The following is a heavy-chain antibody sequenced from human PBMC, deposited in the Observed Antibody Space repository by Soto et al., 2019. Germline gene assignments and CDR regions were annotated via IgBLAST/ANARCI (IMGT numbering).Heavy chain of an antibody. Sequence: EVQLLESGGGLEQPGESLRLSCAASGFSFSSYAMSWVRQAPGKGLEWVSTLSGSGGRTYYEYSVKGRFTISRDNSKDTLYLQMNSLRVEDTAVYYCAKVFGLRYFDSWGQGTLVTVSS. V-gene: IGHV3-23*01. CDR1: GFSFSSYA. D-gene: IGHD5-12*01. CDR3: AKVFGLRYFDS. CDR2: LSGSGGRT. J-gene: IGHJ4*02.